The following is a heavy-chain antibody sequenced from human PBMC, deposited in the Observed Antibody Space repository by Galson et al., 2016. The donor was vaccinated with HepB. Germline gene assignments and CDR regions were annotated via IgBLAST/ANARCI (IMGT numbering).Heavy chain of an antibody. Sequence: SETLSLTCAVSGDSISGANWWSWVRQSPEQGLKWIGEIFHTGTTHYNPSFESRVTISMDQSQNQLSLSLNAVTAADTAVYYCARHTSVPKTRGFDMWGPGTMVIVSS. CDR2: IFHTGTT. CDR3: ARHTSVPKTRGFDM. CDR1: GDSISGANW. J-gene: IGHJ3*02. V-gene: IGHV4-4*02. D-gene: IGHD4-11*01.